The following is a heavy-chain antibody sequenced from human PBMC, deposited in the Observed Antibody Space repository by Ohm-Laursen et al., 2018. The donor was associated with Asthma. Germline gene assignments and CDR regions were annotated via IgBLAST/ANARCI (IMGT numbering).Heavy chain of an antibody. CDR2: INTNTGNP. CDR1: GYTFTTYP. V-gene: IGHV7-4-1*02. Sequence: VSVKVSCKASGYTFTTYPLHWVRQAPGRGLEYMGWINTNTGNPTYAQGFTGRFLFSLDTSVTTAYLQISSLKAEDTAFYYCARGRTFDPWGQGTLVTVSS. J-gene: IGHJ5*02. CDR3: ARGRTFDP.